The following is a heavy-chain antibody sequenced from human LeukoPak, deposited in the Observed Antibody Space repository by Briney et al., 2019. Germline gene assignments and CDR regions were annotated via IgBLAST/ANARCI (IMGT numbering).Heavy chain of an antibody. CDR3: ARHNSGIQLWFLTDY. J-gene: IGHJ4*02. V-gene: IGHV1-69*05. CDR1: GGTFSSYA. CDR2: IIPIFGTA. D-gene: IGHD5-18*01. Sequence: SVKVSCKASGGTFSSYAISWVRQAPGQGLEWMGRIIPIFGTANYAQKFQGRVTITTDESTSTAYMELSSLRSEDTAVYYCARHNSGIQLWFLTDYWGQGTLVTVSS.